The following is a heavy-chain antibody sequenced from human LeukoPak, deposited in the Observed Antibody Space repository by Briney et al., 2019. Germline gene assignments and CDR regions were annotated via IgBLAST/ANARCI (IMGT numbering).Heavy chain of an antibody. Sequence: ASVKVSCKASGGTFSSYAISWVRQAPGQGLEWMGRIIPILGIANYAQKFQGRVTITADKSTSTAYMELSSLRSEDTAVYYCARAVGATRTVFDYWGQGTLVSVST. CDR1: GGTFSSYA. D-gene: IGHD1-26*01. CDR2: IIPILGIA. CDR3: ARAVGATRTVFDY. V-gene: IGHV1-69*04. J-gene: IGHJ4*02.